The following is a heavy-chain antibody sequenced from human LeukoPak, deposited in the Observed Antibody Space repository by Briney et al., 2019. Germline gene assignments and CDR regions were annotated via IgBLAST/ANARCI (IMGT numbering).Heavy chain of an antibody. J-gene: IGHJ5*02. CDR3: AHDRAGIGFDP. V-gene: IGHV2-5*01. D-gene: IGHD3-22*01. Sequence: SGPTLVKPTQTLTLTCTFSGFSLSTTGVGVTWVRQPPGKALEWLGLIYWNDNKHYNPSLKTRLTITKDTSKKQVVLTMTNMDPVDTATYYCAHDRAGIGFDPWGQGTLVTVSS. CDR2: IYWNDNK. CDR1: GFSLSTTGVG.